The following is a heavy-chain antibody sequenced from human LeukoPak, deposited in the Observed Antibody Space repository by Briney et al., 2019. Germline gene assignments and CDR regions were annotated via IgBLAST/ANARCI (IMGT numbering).Heavy chain of an antibody. J-gene: IGHJ3*02. CDR3: ARGRGSAAFDI. Sequence: PGGSLRLSCAASGFTFSSYNMNWVRQAPGKGLEWVSYISSSTTIFYADSVKGRFTISRDNAKNSLYLQMNSLRDDDTAVYYCARGRGSAAFDIWGQGTMVTVSS. D-gene: IGHD3-10*01. CDR2: ISSSTTI. V-gene: IGHV3-48*02. CDR1: GFTFSSYN.